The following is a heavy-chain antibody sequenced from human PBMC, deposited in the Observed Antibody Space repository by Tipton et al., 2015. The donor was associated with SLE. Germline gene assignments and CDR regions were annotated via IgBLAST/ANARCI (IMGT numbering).Heavy chain of an antibody. D-gene: IGHD6-13*01. Sequence: WVRQAPGKGQEWVGFIRSKAYGGTTEYAASVKGRFTITRDDSKSNAYLQMNSLKTEDTAVYYCTREHGSWPYFAYWGQGTLVTVSS. CDR3: TREHGSWPYFAY. V-gene: IGHV3-49*02. J-gene: IGHJ4*02. CDR2: IRSKAYGGTT.